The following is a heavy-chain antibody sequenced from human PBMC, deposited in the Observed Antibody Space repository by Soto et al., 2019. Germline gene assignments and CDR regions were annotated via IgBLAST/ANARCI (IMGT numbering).Heavy chain of an antibody. J-gene: IGHJ6*02. V-gene: IGHV4-30-4*01. CDR2: IYYSGST. CDR3: AREYGRYYNGMDV. D-gene: IGHD3-10*01. Sequence: QVQLQESGPGLVKASQTLSLTCAVSGGSISNGDYYWSWIRQPPGKGLEWVGNIYYSGSTYYNPSLKSRVTISVDTSKNQFSLKLSSVTAADTAVYYCAREYGRYYNGMDVWGQGTTVTASS. CDR1: GGSISNGDYY.